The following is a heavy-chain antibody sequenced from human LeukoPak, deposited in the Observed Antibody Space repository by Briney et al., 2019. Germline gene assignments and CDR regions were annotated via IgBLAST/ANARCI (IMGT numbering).Heavy chain of an antibody. D-gene: IGHD6-19*01. CDR3: AKSWQWLENFDY. V-gene: IGHV3-23*01. Sequence: GSLSLSCAASGFTFSSYAMSWVRQAPGKGLEWVSAISGSGGSTYYADSVKGRFTISRDNSKNTLYLQMNSLRAEDTAVYYCAKSWQWLENFDYWGQGTLVTVSS. CDR2: ISGSGGST. J-gene: IGHJ4*02. CDR1: GFTFSSYA.